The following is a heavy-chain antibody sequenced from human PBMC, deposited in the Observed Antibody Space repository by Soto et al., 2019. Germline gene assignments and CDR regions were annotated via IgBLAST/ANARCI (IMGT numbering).Heavy chain of an antibody. D-gene: IGHD1-26*01. J-gene: IGHJ3*02. CDR1: GYTFTSCD. CDR3: ATSSHIVGADRGALDI. CDR2: MNPNSGNT. Sequence: SVKVSCKTSGYTFTSCDINWVRQATGQGLEWMGWMNPNSGNTGYAQKFQGRVTMTEDTSTDTAYMELSSLRSEDTAVYYCATSSHIVGADRGALDIWGQGTMVTVSS. V-gene: IGHV1-8*01.